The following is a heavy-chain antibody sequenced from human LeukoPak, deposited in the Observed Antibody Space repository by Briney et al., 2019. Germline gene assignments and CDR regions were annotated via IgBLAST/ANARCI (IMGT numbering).Heavy chain of an antibody. V-gene: IGHV4-4*02. CDR2: IYHSGST. J-gene: IGHJ4*02. Sequence: SETLSLTCAVSGGSISSSNWWSWVRQPPGKGLEWIGEIYHSGSTNYNPSLKSRVTISVDKSKNQFSLKLSSVTAADTAVYYCARDSPTRRYYYDSSGLFDYWGQGTLVTVSS. CDR1: GGSISSSNW. CDR3: ARDSPTRRYYYDSSGLFDY. D-gene: IGHD3-22*01.